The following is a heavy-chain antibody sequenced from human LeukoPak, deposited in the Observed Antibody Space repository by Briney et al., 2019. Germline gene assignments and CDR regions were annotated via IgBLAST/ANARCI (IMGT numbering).Heavy chain of an antibody. D-gene: IGHD6-6*01. CDR2: ISGSGDST. Sequence: GGSLRLSCAASGFTFSSYAMSWVRQAPGKGLEWVSAISGSGDSTYYADSVKGRFTISRDNAKNSLYLQMNSLRAEDTAFYYCAKATYSTSPGYYFDYWGQGTLVTVSS. CDR1: GFTFSSYA. V-gene: IGHV3-23*01. J-gene: IGHJ4*02. CDR3: AKATYSTSPGYYFDY.